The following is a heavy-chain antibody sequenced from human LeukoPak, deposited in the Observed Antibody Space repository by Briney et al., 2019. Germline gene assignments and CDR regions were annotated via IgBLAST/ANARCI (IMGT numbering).Heavy chain of an antibody. J-gene: IGHJ3*02. V-gene: IGHV1-2*02. CDR3: ARGYCSGGSCYRTGAFDI. CDR2: INPNSGGT. Sequence: ASVKVSCKASGYTFTGYYMHWVRQAPGQGLEWMGWINPNSGGTNYAQKFQGRVTMTRDTSISTAYMELSRLRSDDTAVYYCARGYCSGGSCYRTGAFDIWGQGTMVTVSS. D-gene: IGHD2-15*01. CDR1: GYTFTGYY.